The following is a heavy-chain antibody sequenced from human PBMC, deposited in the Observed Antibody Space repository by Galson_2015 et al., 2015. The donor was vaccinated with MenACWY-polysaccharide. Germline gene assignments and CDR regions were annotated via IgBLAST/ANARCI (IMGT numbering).Heavy chain of an antibody. CDR2: IKEDGSEK. CDR1: GFTFSSYW. V-gene: IGHV3-7*01. J-gene: IGHJ4*02. CDR3: ARGRTLIAVAGTRSFDY. Sequence: SLRLSCAASGFTFSSYWMSWVRQAPGKGLEWVANIKEDGSEKYYVDSVKGRFTIPRDNAKNSQYPQMNSLRVEDTAVYYCARGRTLIAVAGTRSFDYWGQGTLVTVSS. D-gene: IGHD6-19*01.